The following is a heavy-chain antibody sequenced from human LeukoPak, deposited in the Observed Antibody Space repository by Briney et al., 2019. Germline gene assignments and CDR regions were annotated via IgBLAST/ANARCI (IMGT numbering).Heavy chain of an antibody. CDR2: MYYTGST. J-gene: IGHJ4*02. CDR1: GGSIRSSTYY. D-gene: IGHD6-19*01. V-gene: IGHV4-39*01. Sequence: SETPSLTCTVSGGSIRSSTYYWGWIRQPPGKGLEWIGSMYYTGSTYYSPSLKSRVTISVDTSKNQFSLKLSSVTAADTAVYYCARQSDSSGWSTYGYWGQGTLVTVSS. CDR3: ARQSDSSGWSTYGY.